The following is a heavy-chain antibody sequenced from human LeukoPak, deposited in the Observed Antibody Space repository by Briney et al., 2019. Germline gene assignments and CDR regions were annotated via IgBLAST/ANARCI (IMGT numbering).Heavy chain of an antibody. V-gene: IGHV3-74*01. CDR3: ARDRTLDY. CDR2: INGDGSST. Sequence: GGSLRLSCAASGFTFSTYSMNWVRQAPGKGLVWVSLINGDGSSTTYADSVEGRFTISSDNAKNTLYLQMNSLRAEDTAVYYCARDRTLDYWGRGTLVTVSS. CDR1: GFTFSTYS. J-gene: IGHJ4*02.